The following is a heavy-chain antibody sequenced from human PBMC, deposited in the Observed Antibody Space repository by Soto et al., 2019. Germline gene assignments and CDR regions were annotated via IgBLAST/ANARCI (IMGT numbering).Heavy chain of an antibody. D-gene: IGHD6-6*01. CDR3: GREKEDEGSSSLRVYYGVDV. CDR1: GFTFNNYW. V-gene: IGHV3-21*01. Sequence: EVQLVESGGGPVKSGGSLRLSCVASGFTFNNYWVTWVRQSPGKGLEFVASISDRTDYKHYAESVKGRFTISRDNARKSVQLQMNGLRAEDAAVYYCGREKEDEGSSSLRVYYGVDVWGQGTTVTVSS. CDR2: ISDRTDYK. J-gene: IGHJ6*02.